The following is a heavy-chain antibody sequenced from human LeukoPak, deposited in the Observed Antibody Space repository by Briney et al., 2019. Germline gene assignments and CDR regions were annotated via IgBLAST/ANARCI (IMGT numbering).Heavy chain of an antibody. CDR1: GFTFSSYE. CDR2: ISSSGSTI. CDR3: ARGPYYYDSSGKGAFDI. D-gene: IGHD3-22*01. J-gene: IGHJ3*02. V-gene: IGHV3-48*03. Sequence: GGSLRLSCAASGFTFSSYEMNWVRQAPGKGLEWVSYISSSGSTIYYADSVKGRFTISRDNAKNSLYLQMNSLRAEDTAVYYCARGPYYYDSSGKGAFDIWGQGTMVTVSS.